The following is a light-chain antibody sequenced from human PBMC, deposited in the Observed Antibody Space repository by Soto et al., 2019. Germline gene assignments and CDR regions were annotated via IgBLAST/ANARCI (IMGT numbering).Light chain of an antibody. CDR2: AAS. CDR3: QKYNSAPFT. V-gene: IGKV1-27*01. J-gene: IGKJ3*01. Sequence: DIQMTQSPSSLSASVGDRVTITFRASQGISNYLAWYQQKPGTVPKLLIYAASTLQSGVPSRFSGSGSGTDFTLTISSLQPEDVATYYGQKYNSAPFTFGPGTKVYIK. CDR1: QGISNY.